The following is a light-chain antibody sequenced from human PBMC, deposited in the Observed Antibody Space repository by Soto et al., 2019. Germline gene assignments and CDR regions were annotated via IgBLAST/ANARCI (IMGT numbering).Light chain of an antibody. J-gene: IGLJ2*01. CDR2: DVS. CDR1: SSDVGGYNY. CDR3: SSYTTSSTVV. Sequence: QSALTQPASVSGSPGQSITISCTGSSSDVGGYNYVSWYQQHHPGKAPKLMIYDVSNRPSGVSNRFSVSKSGNTASLTISGLQAEDEADYYCSSYTTSSTVVFGGGTQLTVL. V-gene: IGLV2-14*03.